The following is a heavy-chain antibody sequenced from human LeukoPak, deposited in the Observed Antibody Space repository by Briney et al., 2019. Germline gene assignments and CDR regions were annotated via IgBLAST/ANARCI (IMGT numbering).Heavy chain of an antibody. Sequence: ASVKVSCKASGYTFTGYYMHWVRQAPGQGLEWMGWINPNSGGTNYAQKFQGRVTMTRDTSISTAYMELSRLRSDDTAVYYCARDLLAYCGGDCYSIDHWGQGTLVTVSS. CDR3: ARDLLAYCGGDCYSIDH. V-gene: IGHV1-2*02. CDR1: GYTFTGYY. CDR2: INPNSGGT. D-gene: IGHD2-21*01. J-gene: IGHJ5*02.